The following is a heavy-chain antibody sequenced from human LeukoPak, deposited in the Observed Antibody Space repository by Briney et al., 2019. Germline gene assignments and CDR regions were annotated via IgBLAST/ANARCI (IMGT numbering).Heavy chain of an antibody. CDR3: ARDPGYYDSSGYYGLDY. CDR2: ISAYNGNT. CDR1: GGTFSSYA. Sequence: ASVKVSCKASGGTFSSYAISWVRQAPGQGLEWMGWISAYNGNTNYAQKLQGRVTMTTDTSTSTAYMELRSLRSDDTAVYYCARDPGYYDSSGYYGLDYWGQGTLVTVSS. J-gene: IGHJ4*02. D-gene: IGHD3-22*01. V-gene: IGHV1-18*01.